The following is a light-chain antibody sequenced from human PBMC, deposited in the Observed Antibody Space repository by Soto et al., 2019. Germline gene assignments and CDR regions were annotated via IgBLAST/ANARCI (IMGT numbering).Light chain of an antibody. CDR2: EVN. V-gene: IGLV2-23*02. CDR3: CSYAGTVAYV. Sequence: QSVLTQPASVSGSPGQSITISCTGTSSDVGNYDLVSWYQQHPGKAPKLIMCEVNKWPSGVSNRFSGSKSGNTASLTISGLQAEDEADYYCCSYAGTVAYVFGTGTEVTVL. J-gene: IGLJ1*01. CDR1: SSDVGNYDL.